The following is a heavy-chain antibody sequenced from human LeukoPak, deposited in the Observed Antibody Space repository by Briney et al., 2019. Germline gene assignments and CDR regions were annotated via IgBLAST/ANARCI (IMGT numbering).Heavy chain of an antibody. CDR2: IYNSGST. CDR3: ARDSGPRYCSGGSCYSGEFDY. D-gene: IGHD2-15*01. V-gene: IGHV4-39*07. J-gene: IGHJ4*02. Sequence: SETLSLTCNVSGDSLSRSRHFWAWIRQSPGRGLEWIGYIYNSGSTYYNPSLKSRVTISVDTSKNQFSLRLSSVTAADTAVYYCARDSGPRYCSGGSCYSGEFDYWGQGTLVTVSS. CDR1: GDSLSRSRHF.